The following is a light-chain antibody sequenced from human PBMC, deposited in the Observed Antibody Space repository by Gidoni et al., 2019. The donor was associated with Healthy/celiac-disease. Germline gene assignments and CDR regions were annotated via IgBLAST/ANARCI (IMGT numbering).Light chain of an antibody. J-gene: IGLJ2*01. CDR3: GTWDSSLSAPL. CDR1: SSNIGNNY. Sequence: QSVLTQPPSVSAAPGQKVTISCSGSSSNIGNNYVSWYQQLPGTAPKLLICENNKRPSGIPDRFSGSKSGTSATLGITGLQTGDEADYYCGTWDSSLSAPLFGGGTKLTVL. V-gene: IGLV1-51*02. CDR2: ENN.